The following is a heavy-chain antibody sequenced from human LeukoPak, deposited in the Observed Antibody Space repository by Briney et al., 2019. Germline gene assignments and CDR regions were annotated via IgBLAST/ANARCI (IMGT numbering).Heavy chain of an antibody. CDR3: ARDGLGIYYGDYTRYYYYYMDV. Sequence: GGSLRLSCAASGFTFSSYWMSWVRQAPGKGLEWVANIKQDGSEKYYVDSVKGRFTISRDNAKNSLYLQMNSLRAEDTAVYYCARDGLGIYYGDYTRYYYYYMDVWGKGTTVTISS. J-gene: IGHJ6*03. D-gene: IGHD4-17*01. CDR1: GFTFSSYW. V-gene: IGHV3-7*01. CDR2: IKQDGSEK.